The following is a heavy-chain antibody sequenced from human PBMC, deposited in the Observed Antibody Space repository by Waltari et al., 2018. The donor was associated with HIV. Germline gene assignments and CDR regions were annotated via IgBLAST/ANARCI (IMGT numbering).Heavy chain of an antibody. CDR3: TTINRGFAMYD. CDR1: GFTFSTTW. Sequence: EVQLVESGGGLVKPGGSLRLSCAASGFTFSTTWMTWVRQAPGKGLEWVGRIKTEDDGWTTDYPAPVKGRFTISRDDSKNTLYLQMNSLETEDTAVYYCTTINRGFAMYDWGQGTTVTVSS. CDR2: IKTEDDGWTT. D-gene: IGHD3-10*01. V-gene: IGHV3-15*01. J-gene: IGHJ6*02.